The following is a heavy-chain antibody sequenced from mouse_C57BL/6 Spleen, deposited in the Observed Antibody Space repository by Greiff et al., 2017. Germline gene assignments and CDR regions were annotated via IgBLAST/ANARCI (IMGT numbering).Heavy chain of an antibody. CDR3: ARVYGYDGGDFDY. V-gene: IGHV5-16*01. J-gene: IGHJ2*01. CDR2: IIYDGSST. Sequence: HLVESEGGLVQPGSSMKLSCTASGFTFSDYYMAWFRQVPEKGLEWFANIIYDGSSTSSLDSLKSRFNISRDNAKNSLYLQMSSLKSEDTATYYGARVYGYDGGDFDYWGQGTTLTVSS. D-gene: IGHD2-2*01. CDR1: GFTFSDYY.